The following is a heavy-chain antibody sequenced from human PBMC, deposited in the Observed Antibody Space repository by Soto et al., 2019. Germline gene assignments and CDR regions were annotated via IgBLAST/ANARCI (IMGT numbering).Heavy chain of an antibody. D-gene: IGHD6-6*01. CDR1: GLSVSSSD. CDR3: STSSRNEYHFAMDA. J-gene: IGHJ6*02. V-gene: IGHV3-53*02. CDR2: IYSGGST. Sequence: EVHLVETGGGLIQPGGSLRLSCAASGLSVSSSDMSWVRQSSGKGLEWGSVIYSGGSTHDADSVKGRFTISIDNSKNTVHLPMNSLRVDDTAVYFCSTSSRNEYHFAMDAWGQGTTVIVSS.